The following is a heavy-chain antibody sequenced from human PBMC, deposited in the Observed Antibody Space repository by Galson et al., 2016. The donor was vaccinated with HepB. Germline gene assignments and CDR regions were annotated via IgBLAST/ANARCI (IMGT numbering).Heavy chain of an antibody. Sequence: SLRLSCAASEFIFSSYWMSWVRQAPGKGLEWVADIKEDGSEKYYADSVKGRFTISRDNSKKTLYLQMNSLRAEDTAVYYCARDYLRDYFDYWGQGTLVTVSS. V-gene: IGHV3-7*01. CDR3: ARDYLRDYFDY. J-gene: IGHJ4*02. CDR2: IKEDGSEK. D-gene: IGHD3-10*01. CDR1: EFIFSSYW.